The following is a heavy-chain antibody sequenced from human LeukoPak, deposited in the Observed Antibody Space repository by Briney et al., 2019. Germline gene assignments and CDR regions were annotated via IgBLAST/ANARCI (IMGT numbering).Heavy chain of an antibody. CDR1: GFTFSSYG. V-gene: IGHV3-30*02. Sequence: PGGSLRLSCAASGFTFSSYGMHWVRQAPGKGLEWVAFIRYDGSNKYNADSVKGRFTISRDNSKNTLYLQMNSLRAEDTAVYYCAKGLDYYDSSGYTYYFDYWGQGTLVTVSS. CDR2: IRYDGSNK. D-gene: IGHD3-22*01. CDR3: AKGLDYYDSSGYTYYFDY. J-gene: IGHJ4*02.